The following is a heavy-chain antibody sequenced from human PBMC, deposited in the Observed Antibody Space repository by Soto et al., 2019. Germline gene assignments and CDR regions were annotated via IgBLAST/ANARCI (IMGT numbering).Heavy chain of an antibody. D-gene: IGHD6-19*01. CDR2: INPNSGGT. CDR1: GYTFSDYY. J-gene: IGHJ4*02. V-gene: IGHV1-2*02. Sequence: ASVKVSCKASGYTFSDYYIHWVRQAPGQGLEWMGWINPNSGGTKYAPKFQGGVTTTRDTSISTAYMELSRLRSDDTAVYYCARGGKRMAGLDYWGQGTLVTVSS. CDR3: ARGGKRMAGLDY.